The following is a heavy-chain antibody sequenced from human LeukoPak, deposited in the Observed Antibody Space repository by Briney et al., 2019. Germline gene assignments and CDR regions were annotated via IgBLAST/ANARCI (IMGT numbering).Heavy chain of an antibody. D-gene: IGHD3-22*01. Sequence: GGSLRLSCAASEFTFNSYSFNWIRQPPGGRLEWVSSISSGSTYIYYSDSVKGRFTVSRDNAKNSLFLQMNHLRAEDTAVYYCARDPFYYDAAGSDDYWGQGTLVTVSS. J-gene: IGHJ4*02. CDR1: EFTFNSYS. CDR3: ARDPFYYDAAGSDDY. CDR2: ISSGSTYI. V-gene: IGHV3-21*01.